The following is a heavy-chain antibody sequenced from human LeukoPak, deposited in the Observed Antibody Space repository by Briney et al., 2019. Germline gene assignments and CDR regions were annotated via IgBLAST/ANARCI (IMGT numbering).Heavy chain of an antibody. Sequence: GGSLRLSCAASGFTFSSYGMHWVRQAPGKGLEWVAVISNDGSNEFYADSVKGRFTISRDNSKNTLYLQMNSLRAEDTAVYYCARGRPNCSGGSCNMDVWGQGTTVTVSS. V-gene: IGHV3-30*03. CDR3: ARGRPNCSGGSCNMDV. D-gene: IGHD2-15*01. CDR1: GFTFSSYG. J-gene: IGHJ6*02. CDR2: ISNDGSNE.